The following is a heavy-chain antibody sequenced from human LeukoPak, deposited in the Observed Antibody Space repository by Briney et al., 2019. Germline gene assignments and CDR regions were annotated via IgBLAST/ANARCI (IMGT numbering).Heavy chain of an antibody. CDR3: ASLDTAMVNGDY. D-gene: IGHD5-18*01. J-gene: IGHJ4*02. Sequence: GGSLRLSCAASGITFSSYWMSWARQAPGKGLEWVANIKQDGSEKNYVDSVKGRFTISRDNAKNSLYLQMNSLRAEDTAMYYCASLDTAMVNGDYWGQGTLVTVSS. V-gene: IGHV3-7*01. CDR1: GITFSSYW. CDR2: IKQDGSEK.